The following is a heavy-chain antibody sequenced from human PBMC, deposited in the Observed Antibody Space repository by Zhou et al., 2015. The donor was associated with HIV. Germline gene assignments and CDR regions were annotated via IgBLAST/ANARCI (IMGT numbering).Heavy chain of an antibody. CDR1: GYAFTYYA. CDR2: INADNGKT. J-gene: IGHJ2*01. CDR3: ARERGGYDSSGYVPAWYFDL. Sequence: QVLLVQSGAEVKKPGASVKVSCKTSGYAFTYYAISWVRQAPGQGLEWMGWINADNGKTNYAQKFQGRVTLTTDRSTRTAYMELRTLRSEDTAMYYCARERGGYDSSGYVPAWYFDLWGPGTLVTVAS. V-gene: IGHV1-18*01. D-gene: IGHD3-22*01.